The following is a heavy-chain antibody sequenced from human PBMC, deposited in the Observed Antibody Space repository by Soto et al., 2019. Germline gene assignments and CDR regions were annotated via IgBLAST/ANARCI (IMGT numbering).Heavy chain of an antibody. V-gene: IGHV3-30-3*01. D-gene: IGHD6-13*01. Sequence: QVHLEESGGGVVQPGTSLRLSRVASGFTFSSYGMHWVRQAPGKELEWVAVIPNTENKKYYADSVKGRFTISRDNSQNTLFLQMDSLMSEDTAMYYCARTAGGRGRGALDIWGQGTMVTVS. J-gene: IGHJ3*02. CDR3: ARTAGGRGRGALDI. CDR1: GFTFSSYG. CDR2: IPNTENKK.